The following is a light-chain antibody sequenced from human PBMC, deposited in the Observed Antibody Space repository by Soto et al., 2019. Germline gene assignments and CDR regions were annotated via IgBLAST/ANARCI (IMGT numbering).Light chain of an antibody. V-gene: IGKV3-20*01. Sequence: EIVLTQSPGTLSLSPGERATLSCRASQSVRSNYLAWYQQKPGQAPRFLIYDASSRATGIPDRFSGSGSGTHFPLTIRHVDPEALAVYYWHQYGSPPLPFGEGTKVEIK. CDR1: QSVRSNY. CDR2: DAS. CDR3: HQYGSPPLP. J-gene: IGKJ4*01.